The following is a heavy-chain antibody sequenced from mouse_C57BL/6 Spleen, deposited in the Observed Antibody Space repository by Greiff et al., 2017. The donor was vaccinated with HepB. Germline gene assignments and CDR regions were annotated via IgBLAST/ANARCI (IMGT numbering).Heavy chain of an antibody. J-gene: IGHJ3*01. V-gene: IGHV1-52*01. D-gene: IGHD1-1*01. CDR1: GYTFTSYW. Sequence: QVQLKQPGAELVRPGSSVKLSCKASGYTFTSYWMHWVKQRPIQGLEWIGNIDPSDSETHYNQKFKDKATLTVDKSSSTAYMQLSSLTSEDSAVYYCARDHYGSSYEFAYWGQGTLVTVSA. CDR3: ARDHYGSSYEFAY. CDR2: IDPSDSET.